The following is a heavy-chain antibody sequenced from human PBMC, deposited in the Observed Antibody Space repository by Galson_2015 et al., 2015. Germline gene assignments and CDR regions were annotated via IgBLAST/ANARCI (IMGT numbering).Heavy chain of an antibody. CDR2: INHSGST. Sequence: ETLSLTCAVYGGSFSGYYWSWIRQPPGKGLEWIGEINHSGSTNYNPSLKSRVTISVDTSKNQFSLKLSSVTAADTAVYYCARGDGYCSSGSCYPHYGMDVWGQGTTVTVSS. D-gene: IGHD2-15*01. J-gene: IGHJ6*02. CDR3: ARGDGYCSSGSCYPHYGMDV. CDR1: GGSFSGYY. V-gene: IGHV4-34*01.